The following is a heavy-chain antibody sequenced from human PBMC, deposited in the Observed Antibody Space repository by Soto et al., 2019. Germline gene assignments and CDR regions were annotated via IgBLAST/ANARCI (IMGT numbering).Heavy chain of an antibody. CDR3: ARGPPRSDSFDY. Sequence: ASVKVSCKASGYTFTSSDINWVRQATGQGLEWMGWINPNSGNTGYAQKFQGRVTMTRNTSISTAYMELSSLRSEDTAMYYCARGPPRSDSFDYWGQGTLVTVSS. D-gene: IGHD6-6*01. J-gene: IGHJ4*02. CDR2: INPNSGNT. CDR1: GYTFTSSD. V-gene: IGHV1-8*01.